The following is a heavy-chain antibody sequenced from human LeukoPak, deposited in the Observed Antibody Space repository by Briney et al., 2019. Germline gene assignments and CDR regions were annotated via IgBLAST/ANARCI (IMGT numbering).Heavy chain of an antibody. D-gene: IGHD5-18*01. CDR2: ISYDGSNK. V-gene: IGHV3-30*19. CDR3: ASGYSYVDNWFDP. CDR1: GFTFSSFG. J-gene: IGHJ5*02. Sequence: PGGSLRLSCAASGFTFSSFGMDWVRQAPGKGLEWVAVISYDGSNKYYADSVKGRFTISRDNSKNTLYLQMNSLRAEDTAVYYCASGYSYVDNWFDPWGQGTLVTVSS.